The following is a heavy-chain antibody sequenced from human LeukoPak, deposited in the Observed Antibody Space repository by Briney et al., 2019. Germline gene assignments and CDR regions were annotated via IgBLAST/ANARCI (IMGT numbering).Heavy chain of an antibody. CDR2: IRYDGSNK. Sequence: TGGSLRLSCAASGFTFSSYGMHWVRQAPGKGLEWVAFIRYDGSNKYYADSVKGRFTISRDNSKNTLYLQMNSLRAEDTAVYYCAKDPSHYYDSSGPTDYWGQGTLVTVSS. D-gene: IGHD3-22*01. CDR1: GFTFSSYG. V-gene: IGHV3-30*02. CDR3: AKDPSHYYDSSGPTDY. J-gene: IGHJ4*02.